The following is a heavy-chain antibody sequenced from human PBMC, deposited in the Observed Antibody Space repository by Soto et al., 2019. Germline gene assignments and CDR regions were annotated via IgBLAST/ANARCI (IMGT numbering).Heavy chain of an antibody. V-gene: IGHV3-74*01. CDR1: GFTFSSYW. D-gene: IGHD2-15*01. J-gene: IGHJ4*02. CDR2: INSDGSST. CDR3: ARTSLVVAAATREDY. Sequence: EVQLVESGGALVQPGGSLRLSCAASGFTFSSYWMHWVRQAPGKGLVWVSRINSDGSSTSYADSVKGRFNISRDNAKNTLYLQMNSLRAEDTAVYYCARTSLVVAAATREDYWGQGTLVTVSS.